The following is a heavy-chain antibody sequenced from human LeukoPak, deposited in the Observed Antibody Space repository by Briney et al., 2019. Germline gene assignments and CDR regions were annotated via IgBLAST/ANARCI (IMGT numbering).Heavy chain of an antibody. J-gene: IGHJ4*02. CDR1: GNTFISSG. V-gene: IGHV1-18*01. D-gene: IGHD1-26*01. Sequence: ASVKVSCKASGNTFISSGFSWVRQAPGQGLEWMGWISVYNGDTKFAQKLQGRVTLTTDTSTSTAYMEVKRLRYDDTAVYYCAGDSVGATSPLDYWGQGTLVTVSS. CDR2: ISVYNGDT. CDR3: AGDSVGATSPLDY.